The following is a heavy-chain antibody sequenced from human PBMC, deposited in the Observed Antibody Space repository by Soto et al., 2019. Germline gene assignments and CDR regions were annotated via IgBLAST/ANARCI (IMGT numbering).Heavy chain of an antibody. CDR2: ITSNGGNT. Sequence: EVQLVESGGGLVQPGGSLRLSCAASGFTFSSYAMHWVRQAPGKGLEYVSAITSNGGNTDYASSVKGRFTISRDNSKNTLYLQMGILRAEDMAVYYCARRIPFGYGMDFWGQGTTVTGSS. J-gene: IGHJ6*02. D-gene: IGHD2-21*01. CDR1: GFTFSSYA. CDR3: ARRIPFGYGMDF. V-gene: IGHV3-64*01.